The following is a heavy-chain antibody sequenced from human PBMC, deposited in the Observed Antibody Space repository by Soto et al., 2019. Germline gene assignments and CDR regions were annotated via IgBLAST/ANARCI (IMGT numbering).Heavy chain of an antibody. Sequence: SVKVSCKASGFTFTSSAVQWVRQARGQRLEWIGWIVVGSGNTNYAQKFQERVTITRDMSTSTAYMELSSLRSEDTAVYYCAAEATSGYLYYGMDGWGQGTTVTVSS. V-gene: IGHV1-58*01. CDR1: GFTFTSSA. CDR2: IVVGSGNT. J-gene: IGHJ6*02. D-gene: IGHD2-2*01. CDR3: AAEATSGYLYYGMDG.